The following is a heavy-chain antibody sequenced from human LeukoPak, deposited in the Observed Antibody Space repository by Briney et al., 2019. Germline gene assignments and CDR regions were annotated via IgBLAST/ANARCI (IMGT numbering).Heavy chain of an antibody. Sequence: LKPSETLSLTCAVYGVSFSGYYWSWIRPPPGKGLEWIGEINHSGSTNYNPSLKSRVTISVDTSKNQFSLKLSSVTAADTAVYYCARGVRVWVMIHLGLDAFDIWGQGTMVTVSS. D-gene: IGHD3-3*01. CDR2: INHSGST. J-gene: IGHJ3*02. CDR3: ARGVRVWVMIHLGLDAFDI. V-gene: IGHV4-34*01. CDR1: GVSFSGYY.